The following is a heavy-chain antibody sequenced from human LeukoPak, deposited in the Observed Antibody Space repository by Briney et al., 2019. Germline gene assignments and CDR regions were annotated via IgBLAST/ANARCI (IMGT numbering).Heavy chain of an antibody. J-gene: IGHJ5*02. CDR2: VSAYNGHT. D-gene: IGHD3-10*01. Sequence: ASVKVSCKASGYTFTSHAIAWVRQAPGQGLEWMGWVSAYNGHTNYAQNLQGRVTMTTDTPTSTAYMELRSLRSDDTAVYYCARRELWVGRDWFDPWGQGTLVTVSS. CDR3: ARRELWVGRDWFDP. CDR1: GYTFTSHA. V-gene: IGHV1-18*01.